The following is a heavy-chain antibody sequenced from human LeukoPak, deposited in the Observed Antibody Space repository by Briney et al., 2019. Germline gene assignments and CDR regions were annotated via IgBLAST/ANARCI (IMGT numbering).Heavy chain of an antibody. Sequence: PGGSLRLSCAASEFTLSNYAMSWVRQAPGKGLEWVANIKQDGSEKYYVDSVKGRFTISRDNAKNSLYLQMNSLRAEDTAVYYCARDSRIAARPPRLDYWGQGTLVTVSS. V-gene: IGHV3-7*01. CDR1: EFTLSNYA. CDR3: ARDSRIAARPPRLDY. J-gene: IGHJ4*02. D-gene: IGHD6-6*01. CDR2: IKQDGSEK.